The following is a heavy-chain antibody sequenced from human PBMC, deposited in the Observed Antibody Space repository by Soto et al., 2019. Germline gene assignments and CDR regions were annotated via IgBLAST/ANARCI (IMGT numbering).Heavy chain of an antibody. CDR3: ARDRTRFADY. J-gene: IGHJ4*02. CDR1: GFTFSSYA. V-gene: IGHV3-33*08. Sequence: GGSLRLSCAASGFTFSSYAMSWVRQAPGKGLEWVAVIWYDGSNKYYADSVKGRFTISRDNSKNTLYLQMNSLRAEDTAIYYCARDRTRFADYWGPGTMVTSPQ. D-gene: IGHD1-1*01. CDR2: IWYDGSNK.